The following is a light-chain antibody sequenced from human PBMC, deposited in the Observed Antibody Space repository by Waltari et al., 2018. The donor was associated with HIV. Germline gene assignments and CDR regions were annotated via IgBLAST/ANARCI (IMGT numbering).Light chain of an antibody. CDR3: GAWDDSLKGFM. CDR1: RSNIGSNP. V-gene: IGLV1-44*01. Sequence: QSVLTQPPSASGAPGQRVTISCSGSRSNIGSNPVSWYQQLPGTAPKLLISSNSQRPSGVPDRCSGSKSGSSASLAISGLQSEDESQYFCGAWDDSLKGFMFGGGTQLTVL. J-gene: IGLJ3*02. CDR2: SNS.